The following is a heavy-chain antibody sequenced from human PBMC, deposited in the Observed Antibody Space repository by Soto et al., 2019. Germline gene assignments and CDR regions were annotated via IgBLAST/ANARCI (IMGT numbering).Heavy chain of an antibody. J-gene: IGHJ6*02. Sequence: GGSLRLSCAASGFSFNSYGMHWVRQAPGKGLEWVAVISYDGTNKYYAHSVKGRFTISRDNSKNTLYLQMNSLRAEDTAVYYCANSNYYYYYGMDVWGQGTTVTVSS. CDR1: GFSFNSYG. V-gene: IGHV3-30*18. D-gene: IGHD3-3*02. CDR2: ISYDGTNK. CDR3: ANSNYYYYYGMDV.